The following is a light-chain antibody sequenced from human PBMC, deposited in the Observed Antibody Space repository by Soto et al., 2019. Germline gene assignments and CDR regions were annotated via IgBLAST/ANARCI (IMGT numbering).Light chain of an antibody. V-gene: IGKV3-15*01. CDR3: QQANDWPPT. J-gene: IGKJ1*01. Sequence: MTQSPSSLSASVGDRVTITCRASQSISTYLTWYQQKPGQAPRLLIFDASTRATGVPARFSGSGSGTEFTLTIISLQSDDFAGYYCQQANDWPPTFGQGTRVE. CDR2: DAS. CDR1: QSISTY.